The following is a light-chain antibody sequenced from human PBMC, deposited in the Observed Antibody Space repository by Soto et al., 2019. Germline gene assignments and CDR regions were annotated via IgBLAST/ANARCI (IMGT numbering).Light chain of an antibody. CDR3: ISYSSSNTLV. V-gene: IGLV2-14*01. Sequence: QSVLTQPASVSGSPGQSITISCTGTSSDVGGYNYVSWYQQHPGKAPKLMIYDVSNRPSGVSNRFSGSKSGNTASLTISGLQAEDEADYYCISYSSSNTLVFGGGTQLTVL. CDR2: DVS. J-gene: IGLJ2*01. CDR1: SSDVGGYNY.